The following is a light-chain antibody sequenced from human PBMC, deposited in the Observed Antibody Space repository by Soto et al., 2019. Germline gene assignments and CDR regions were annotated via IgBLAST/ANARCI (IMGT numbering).Light chain of an antibody. CDR2: WAS. CDR1: QNILYSSSNKNY. J-gene: IGKJ2*01. V-gene: IGKV4-1*01. Sequence: DIVMTQSPDSLAVSLGERATINCKSSQNILYSSSNKNYLSWYQQKPGQPPKLLISWASTRESGVPDRFSGSGSGTDFTPTISSLQAEDVAVYYCHQYYSTPYAFGQGTKVDIK. CDR3: HQYYSTPYA.